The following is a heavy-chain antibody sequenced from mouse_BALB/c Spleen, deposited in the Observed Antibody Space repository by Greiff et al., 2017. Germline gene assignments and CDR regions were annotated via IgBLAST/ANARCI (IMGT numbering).Heavy chain of an antibody. V-gene: IGHV2-9*02. CDR2: IWAGGST. J-gene: IGHJ3*01. D-gene: IGHD2-3*01. Sequence: QVQLQQSGPGLVAPSQSLSITCTVSGFSLTSYGVHWVRQPPGKGLEWLGVIWAGGSTNYNSALMSRLSISKDNSKSQVFLKMNSLQTDDTAMYYCARDRDGYPAWFAYWGQGTLVTVSA. CDR3: ARDRDGYPAWFAY. CDR1: GFSLTSYG.